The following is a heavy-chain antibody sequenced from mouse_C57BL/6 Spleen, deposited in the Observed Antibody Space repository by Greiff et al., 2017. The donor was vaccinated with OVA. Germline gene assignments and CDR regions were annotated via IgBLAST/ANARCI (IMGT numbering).Heavy chain of an antibody. Sequence: EVQVVESGGGLVKPGGSLKLSCAASGFTFSDYGMHWVRQAPEKGLEWVAYISSGSSTIYYADTVKGRFTISRDNAKNTLFLQMTSLRSEDTAMYYCARPGGLYYDSNYFDYWGQGTTLTVSS. V-gene: IGHV5-17*01. CDR3: ARPGGLYYDSNYFDY. J-gene: IGHJ2*01. CDR2: ISSGSSTI. D-gene: IGHD2-4*01. CDR1: GFTFSDYG.